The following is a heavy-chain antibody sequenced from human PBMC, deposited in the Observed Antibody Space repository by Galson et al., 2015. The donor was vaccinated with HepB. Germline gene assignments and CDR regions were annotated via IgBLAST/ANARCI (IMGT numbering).Heavy chain of an antibody. CDR2: ISAYNGNT. D-gene: IGHD3-10*01. Sequence: SVKVSCKASGYTFTSYGISWVRQAPGQGLEWMGWISAYNGNTNYAQKLQGRVTMTTDTSTSTAYMELRSLRSDDTAVYYCARAPPRRPLWFGELTGMDVWSQGTTVTVSS. V-gene: IGHV1-18*01. CDR1: GYTFTSYG. J-gene: IGHJ6*02. CDR3: ARAPPRRPLWFGELTGMDV.